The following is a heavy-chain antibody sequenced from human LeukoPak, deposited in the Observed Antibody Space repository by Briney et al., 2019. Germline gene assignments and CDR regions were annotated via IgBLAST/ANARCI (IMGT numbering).Heavy chain of an antibody. CDR3: ARSFFYGSGSHSLYYFDY. Sequence: PGGSLRLSCAASGFTFSSFAMSWVRQAPGKGLEWVSTISGGGSSTYYADSVKGRFTISRDNSKNTLHLHMISLRAEDTAVYYCARSFFYGSGSHSLYYFDYWGQGTLVTVSS. V-gene: IGHV3-23*01. CDR1: GFTFSSFA. J-gene: IGHJ4*02. CDR2: ISGGGSST. D-gene: IGHD3-10*01.